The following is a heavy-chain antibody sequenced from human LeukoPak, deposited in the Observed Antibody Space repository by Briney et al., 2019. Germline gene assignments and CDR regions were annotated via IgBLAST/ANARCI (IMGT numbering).Heavy chain of an antibody. Sequence: SETLSLTCTVSGGSISSSSYYWGWIRQPPGKGLEWIGSIYYSGSTYYNPSLKSRVTMSVDTSKNQFSLKLSSVTAADTAVYYCARDSDWNRADYWGQGTLVTVSS. CDR2: IYYSGST. D-gene: IGHD1-1*01. V-gene: IGHV4-39*07. CDR1: GGSISSSSYY. CDR3: ARDSDWNRADY. J-gene: IGHJ4*02.